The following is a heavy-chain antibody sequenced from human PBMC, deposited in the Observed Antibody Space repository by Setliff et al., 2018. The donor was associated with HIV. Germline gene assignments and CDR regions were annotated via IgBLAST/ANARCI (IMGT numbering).Heavy chain of an antibody. J-gene: IGHJ4*02. V-gene: IGHV1-18*01. D-gene: IGHD4-17*01. CDR2: ISTFDGNT. CDR3: ARVPGDYGDNPIDY. Sequence: ASVKVSCKASGYNFFSYGISWVRQAPGQGLEWMGWISTFDGNTDYAQNVQDRVTMTTDTSTSTVYMELRSLRSDDTAVYYCARVPGDYGDNPIDYWGQGILVTVSS. CDR1: GYNFFSYG.